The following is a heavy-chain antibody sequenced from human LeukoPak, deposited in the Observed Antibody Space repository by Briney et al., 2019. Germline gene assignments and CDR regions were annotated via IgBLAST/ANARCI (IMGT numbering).Heavy chain of an antibody. CDR3: ARDRGCSSTSCSDAFDI. CDR2: IYYSGST. Sequence: KPSETLSLTCTVSGGSISSYYWSWIRQPPGRGLEWIGYIYYSGSTNYNPSLKSRVTISVDTPKNQFSLKLSSVTAADTAVYYCARDRGCSSTSCSDAFDIWGQGTMVTVSS. D-gene: IGHD2-2*01. V-gene: IGHV4-59*01. J-gene: IGHJ3*02. CDR1: GGSISSYY.